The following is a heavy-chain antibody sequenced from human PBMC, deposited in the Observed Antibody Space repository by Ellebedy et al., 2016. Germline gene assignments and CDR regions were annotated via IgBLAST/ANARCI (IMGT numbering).Heavy chain of an antibody. V-gene: IGHV4-30-2*01. CDR2: IYHSGST. CDR1: GGSISSGGYS. D-gene: IGHD2-21*01. CDR3: ARRNCGGDCYGMDV. J-gene: IGHJ6*02. Sequence: SETLSLTCAVSGGSISSGGYSWSWIRQPPGKGLEWIGYIYHSGSTYYNPSLKSRATISVDRSKNQFSLKLSSVTAADTAVYYCARRNCGGDCYGMDVWGQGTTVTVSS.